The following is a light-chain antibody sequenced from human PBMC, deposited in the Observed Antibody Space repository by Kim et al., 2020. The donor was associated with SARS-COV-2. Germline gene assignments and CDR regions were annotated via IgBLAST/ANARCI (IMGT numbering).Light chain of an antibody. CDR1: QSITNS. CDR2: AAS. J-gene: IGKJ1*01. V-gene: IGKV1-27*01. Sequence: VSVEDRVTITCRASQSITNSLACYQQKPGKVPQLLIYAASALQSGVPSRFSGSGSGTDFTLTISSLQPEDVATYYCQKYNSAPWTFGQGTKVDIK. CDR3: QKYNSAPWT.